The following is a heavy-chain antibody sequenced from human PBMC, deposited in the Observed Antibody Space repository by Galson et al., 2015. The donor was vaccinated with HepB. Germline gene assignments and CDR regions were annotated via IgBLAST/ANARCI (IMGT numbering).Heavy chain of an antibody. J-gene: IGHJ4*02. CDR2: FDPEDGET. V-gene: IGHV1-24*01. Sequence: SVKVSCKVSGYTLTELSMHWVRQAPGKGLEWMGGFDPEDGETIYAQKFQGRVTMTEDTSTDTAYMELSSLRSEDTAVYYCATDRGTMVRGVIIRSGYFDYWGQGTLVTVSS. CDR3: ATDRGTMVRGVIIRSGYFDY. D-gene: IGHD3-10*01. CDR1: GYTLTELS.